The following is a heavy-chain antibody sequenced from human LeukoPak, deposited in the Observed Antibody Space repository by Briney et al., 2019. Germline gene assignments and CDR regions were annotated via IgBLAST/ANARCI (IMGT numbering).Heavy chain of an antibody. CDR1: DGSITNND. D-gene: IGHD3-3*01. V-gene: IGHV4-59*01. CDR2: VHYSGTT. CDR3: ARSLYDFWSGYYNY. Sequence: SETLSLTCTVSDGSITNNDWSWVRQTPGKGLEFIGYVHYSGTTNYNPSLKSRVTISVDTSKNQFSLKLSSVTAADTAVYYCARSLYDFWSGYYNYWGQGTLVTVSS. J-gene: IGHJ4*02.